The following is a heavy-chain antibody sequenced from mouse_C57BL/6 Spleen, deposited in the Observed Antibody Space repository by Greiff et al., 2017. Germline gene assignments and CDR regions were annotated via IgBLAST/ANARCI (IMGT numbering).Heavy chain of an antibody. CDR2: IYPGSGST. CDR3: ARGGLYDYGYAMDY. V-gene: IGHV1-55*01. CDR1: GYTFTSYW. D-gene: IGHD2-4*01. Sequence: VQLQQSGAELVKPGASVKMSCKASGYTFTSYWITWVKQRPGQGLEWIGDIYPGSGSTNYNEKFKSKATLTVDTSSSTAYMQLSSLTSEDSAVYYCARGGLYDYGYAMDYWGQGTSVTVSS. J-gene: IGHJ4*01.